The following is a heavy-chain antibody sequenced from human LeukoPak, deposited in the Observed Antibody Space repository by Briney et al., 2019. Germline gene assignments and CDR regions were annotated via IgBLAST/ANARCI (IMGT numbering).Heavy chain of an antibody. CDR1: GGSISSGSYY. Sequence: SETLSLTCTVSGGSISSGSYYWSWIRQPAGKGLEWIGRIYTSGSTNYNPSLKSRVTISVDTSKNQLSLKLSSVTAADTAVYYCAREYQLLSLATDYFDYWGQGTLVTVSS. D-gene: IGHD2-2*01. J-gene: IGHJ4*02. CDR3: AREYQLLSLATDYFDY. CDR2: IYTSGST. V-gene: IGHV4-61*02.